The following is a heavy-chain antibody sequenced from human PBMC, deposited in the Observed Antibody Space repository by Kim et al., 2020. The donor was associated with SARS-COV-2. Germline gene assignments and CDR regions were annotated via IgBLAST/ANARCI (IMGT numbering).Heavy chain of an antibody. CDR3: ARRRGDSIAVAGINLGWFDP. CDR1: GYSFTSYW. D-gene: IGHD6-19*01. Sequence: GASLKISCKGSGYSFTSYWIGWVRQMPGKGLAWMGIIYPGDSDTRYSPSFQGQVTISADKSISTAYLQWSSLKASDTAMYYCARRRGDSIAVAGINLGWFDPWGQGTLVTVSS. J-gene: IGHJ5*02. V-gene: IGHV5-51*01. CDR2: IYPGDSDT.